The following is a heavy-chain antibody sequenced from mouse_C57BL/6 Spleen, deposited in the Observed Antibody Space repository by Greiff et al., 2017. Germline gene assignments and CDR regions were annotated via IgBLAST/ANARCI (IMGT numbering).Heavy chain of an antibody. CDR3: AGGGYSNAYAMDY. CDR2: ISSGSSTI. V-gene: IGHV5-17*01. Sequence: EVHLVESGGGLVKPGGSLKLSCAASGFTFSDYGMHWVRQAPEKGLEWVAYISSGSSTIYYADTVKGRFTISRDNAKNTLFLQMTSLRSEDTAMYYCAGGGYSNAYAMDYWGQGTSVTVSS. D-gene: IGHD2-5*01. CDR1: GFTFSDYG. J-gene: IGHJ4*01.